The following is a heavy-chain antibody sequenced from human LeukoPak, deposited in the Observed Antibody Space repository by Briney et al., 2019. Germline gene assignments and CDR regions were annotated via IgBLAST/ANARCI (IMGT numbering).Heavy chain of an antibody. CDR2: IKQDGSDK. CDR1: GFTFSDYS. Sequence: PGGSLRLSCAASGFTFSDYSMNWVRQAPGKGLEWVANIKQDGSDKYYVDSVKGRFTISRDNAKNSLYLQMNSLRAEDTAVYFCARADDDFWSGYLDYWGQGTLVTVSS. J-gene: IGHJ4*02. D-gene: IGHD3-3*01. CDR3: ARADDDFWSGYLDY. V-gene: IGHV3-7*01.